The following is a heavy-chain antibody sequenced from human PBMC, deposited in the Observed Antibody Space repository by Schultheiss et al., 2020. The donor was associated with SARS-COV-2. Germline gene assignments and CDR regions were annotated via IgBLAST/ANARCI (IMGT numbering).Heavy chain of an antibody. V-gene: IGHV3-33*01. CDR3: TTDVYYDFWSGHFYGMDV. J-gene: IGHJ6*02. CDR1: GFTFSSYG. Sequence: GGSLRLSCAASGFTFSSYGMHWVRQAPGKGLEWVAVIWYDGSNKYYADSVKGRFTISRDNSKNTLYLQMNSLRAEDTAVYYCTTDVYYDFWSGHFYGMDVWGQGTTVTVSS. CDR2: IWYDGSNK. D-gene: IGHD3-3*01.